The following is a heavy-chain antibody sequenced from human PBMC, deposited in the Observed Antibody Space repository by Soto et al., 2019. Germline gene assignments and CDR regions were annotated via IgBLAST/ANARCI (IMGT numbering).Heavy chain of an antibody. CDR1: GFTFSNFW. J-gene: IGHJ6*02. CDR3: GRDEVRNGVGV. V-gene: IGHV3-7*01. CDR2: IKGDGSEK. Sequence: EVRLVESGGGLVQPGGSLRLSCVASGFTFSNFWMSWVRQAPGKGLEWVANIKGDGSEKRYLDSVKGRLTISRDNAKNVVYLEMNSLRVEDTALYYCGRDEVRNGVGVWGQGTTVTVSS.